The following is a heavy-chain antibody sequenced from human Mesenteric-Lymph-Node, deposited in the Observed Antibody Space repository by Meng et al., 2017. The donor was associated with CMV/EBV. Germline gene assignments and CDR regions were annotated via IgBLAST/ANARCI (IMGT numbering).Heavy chain of an antibody. J-gene: IGHJ5*02. CDR2: ISSVSSKI. CDR1: GFTFSTYS. D-gene: IGHD2/OR15-2a*01. V-gene: IGHV3-21*04. Sequence: GGSLRLSCAASGFTFSTYSMNWVRQAPGKGLEWVSSISSVSSKIYYAHSVKGRFTISRDNAKNSLYLQMNSLRAEDTAVYYCARGPSRYCNTINCNWFDPWGQGTLVTVSS. CDR3: ARGPSRYCNTINCNWFDP.